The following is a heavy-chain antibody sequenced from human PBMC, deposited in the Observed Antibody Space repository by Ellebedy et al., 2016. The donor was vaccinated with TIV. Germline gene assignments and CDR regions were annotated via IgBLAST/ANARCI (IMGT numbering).Heavy chain of an antibody. V-gene: IGHV3-23*01. J-gene: IGHJ3*01. Sequence: GESLKISXAASGFTFSSYAMSWVRQAPGKGLEWLSTISDSTYTTYYADSERGRFTISRDNSKNTLYLHMSSLRVEDTAVYYCAKGALWFGEIDAFDVWGQGTMVTVSS. CDR2: ISDSTYTT. D-gene: IGHD3-10*01. CDR1: GFTFSSYA. CDR3: AKGALWFGEIDAFDV.